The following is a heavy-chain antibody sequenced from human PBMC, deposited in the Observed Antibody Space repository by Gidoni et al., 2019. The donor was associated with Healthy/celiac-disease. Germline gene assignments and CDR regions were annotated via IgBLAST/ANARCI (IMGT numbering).Heavy chain of an antibody. D-gene: IGHD2-2*01. CDR1: GGTFSSYA. Sequence: QVQLVQSGAEVKKPGSSVKVSCKASGGTFSSYAISWVRQAPGQGLEWMGGIIPIFGTANYAQKFQGRVTITADESTSTAYMELSSLRSEDTAVYYCARDRGVPAAAGKAPGIRFDPWGQGTLVTVSS. V-gene: IGHV1-69*01. J-gene: IGHJ5*02. CDR2: IIPIFGTA. CDR3: ARDRGVPAAAGKAPGIRFDP.